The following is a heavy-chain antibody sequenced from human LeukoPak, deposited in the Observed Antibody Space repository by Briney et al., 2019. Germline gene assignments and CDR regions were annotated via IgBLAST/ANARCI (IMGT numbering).Heavy chain of an antibody. Sequence: GGSLRLSCAASGSTFSSYWMSWVRQAPGKGLEWVSYISSSGSTIYYADSVKGRFTISRDNAKNSLYLQMNSLRAEDTAVYYCAKDRVYNSGFSGFDYWGQGTLVTVSS. CDR1: GSTFSSYW. J-gene: IGHJ4*02. CDR2: ISSSGSTI. CDR3: AKDRVYNSGFSGFDY. D-gene: IGHD6-19*01. V-gene: IGHV3-48*03.